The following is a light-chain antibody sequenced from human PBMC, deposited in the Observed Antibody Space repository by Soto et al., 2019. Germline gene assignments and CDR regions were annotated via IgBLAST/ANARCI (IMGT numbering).Light chain of an antibody. Sequence: DIQMTQSPSTLSASVGDRVTITCRASQSINNWLAWYQQRPGTAPKLLIYKASTLQTVVPSRFSGSASGTEFTLTISSLHPDDFATYYCQQYNSYPHTFGQGTKLEIK. CDR2: KAS. CDR1: QSINNW. J-gene: IGKJ2*01. CDR3: QQYNSYPHT. V-gene: IGKV1-5*03.